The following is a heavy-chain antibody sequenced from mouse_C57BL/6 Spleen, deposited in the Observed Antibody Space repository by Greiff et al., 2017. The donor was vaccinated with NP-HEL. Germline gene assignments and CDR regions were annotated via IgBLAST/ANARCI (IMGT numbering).Heavy chain of an antibody. CDR1: GYTFTDYE. J-gene: IGHJ1*03. CDR3: TIPYYYGSSLWYFDV. Sequence: QVQLQQSGAELVRPGASVTLSCKASGYTFTDYEMHWVKQTPVHGLEWIGAIDPETGGTAYNQKFKGKAILTADKSSSTAYMELRSLTSEDSAVYYCTIPYYYGSSLWYFDVWGTGTTVTVSS. D-gene: IGHD1-1*01. V-gene: IGHV1-15*01. CDR2: IDPETGGT.